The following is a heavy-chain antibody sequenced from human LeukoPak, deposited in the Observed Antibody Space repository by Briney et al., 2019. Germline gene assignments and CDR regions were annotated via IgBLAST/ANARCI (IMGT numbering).Heavy chain of an antibody. CDR1: EFTFNNYW. Sequence: GGSLRLSCTASEFTFNNYWKSWVRQAPRKGLEWVASIKQDGSEKFYVESVKGRFTISRDNAKNSLYLQMNSLRGEDTALYYCARAKIPIQLWSLFDYWGQGTLVTVSS. CDR2: IKQDGSEK. D-gene: IGHD5-18*01. CDR3: ARAKIPIQLWSLFDY. J-gene: IGHJ4*02. V-gene: IGHV3-7*01.